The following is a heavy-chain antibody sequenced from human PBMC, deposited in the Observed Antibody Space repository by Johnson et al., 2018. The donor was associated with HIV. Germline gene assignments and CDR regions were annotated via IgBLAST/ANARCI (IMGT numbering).Heavy chain of an antibody. J-gene: IGHJ3*01. CDR2: TRNKANSYTT. CDR3: TTTSSSGYTNSYAFDV. V-gene: IGHV3-72*01. CDR1: GFSFSDHY. Sequence: MQLVESGGGWVKPGGSLRLSCAASGFSFSDHYMDWVRQAPGKGLEWVGRTRNKANSYTTEYAASVKGRFSISRDDSKNTLYLQMNSLKTEDTAVYYCTTTSSSGYTNSYAFDVWGQGTMVTVSS. D-gene: IGHD6-6*01.